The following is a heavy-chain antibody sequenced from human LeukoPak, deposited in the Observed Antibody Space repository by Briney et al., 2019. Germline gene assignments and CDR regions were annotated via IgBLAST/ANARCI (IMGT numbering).Heavy chain of an antibody. Sequence: ASVKVSCKASGYTFSDYFLHWVRQAPGQGLEWMGWINPKSGGTHCAQRFQGRVTMTRDRSITTGYMELRTLTADDTAVYFCGRVKWLQFVDYYYGIDVWGQGTTVTVSS. V-gene: IGHV1-2*02. CDR3: GRVKWLQFVDYYYGIDV. J-gene: IGHJ6*02. CDR1: GYTFSDYF. D-gene: IGHD5-24*01. CDR2: INPKSGGT.